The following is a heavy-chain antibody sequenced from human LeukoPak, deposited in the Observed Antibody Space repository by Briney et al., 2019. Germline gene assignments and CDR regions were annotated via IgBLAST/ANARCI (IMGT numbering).Heavy chain of an antibody. CDR1: GGSISSCY. V-gene: IGHV4-4*07. J-gene: IGHJ4*02. D-gene: IGHD2-15*01. CDR3: ARGRSGELS. CDR2: IYTSGST. Sequence: PSETLTLTCTGSGGSISSCYWSWIRQPAGKGLKWIGRIYTSGSTNYNPSLKSRVTMSVDTSKNQFSLKLSSVTAADTAVYYCARGRSGELSWGQGTLVTVSS.